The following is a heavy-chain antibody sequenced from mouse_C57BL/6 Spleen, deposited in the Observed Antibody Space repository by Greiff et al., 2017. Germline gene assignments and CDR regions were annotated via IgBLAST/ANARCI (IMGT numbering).Heavy chain of an antibody. V-gene: IGHV5-4*01. Sequence: EVKLVESGGGLVKPGGSLKLSCAASGFTFSSYAMSWVRQTPEKRLEWVATISDGGSYTYYPDNVKGRFTISRDNAKNNLYLQMSHLKSEDTAMYYCARDSHYYGSSPRWYFDVWGTGTTVTVSS. CDR3: ARDSHYYGSSPRWYFDV. J-gene: IGHJ1*03. CDR2: ISDGGSYT. D-gene: IGHD1-1*01. CDR1: GFTFSSYA.